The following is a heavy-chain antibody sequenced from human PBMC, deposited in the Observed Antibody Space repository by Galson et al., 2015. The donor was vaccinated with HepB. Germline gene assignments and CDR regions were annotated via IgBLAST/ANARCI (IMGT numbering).Heavy chain of an antibody. CDR1: GFTFSSYA. CDR2: ISYDGSNK. CDR3: ARGRQTIAAAGTQDWFDP. Sequence: SLRLSCAASGFTFSSYAMHWVRQAPGKGLEWVAVISYDGSNKYYADSVKGRFTISRDNSKNTLYLQMNSLRAEDTAVYYCARGRQTIAAAGTQDWFDPWGQGTLVTVSS. J-gene: IGHJ5*02. V-gene: IGHV3-30*04. D-gene: IGHD6-13*01.